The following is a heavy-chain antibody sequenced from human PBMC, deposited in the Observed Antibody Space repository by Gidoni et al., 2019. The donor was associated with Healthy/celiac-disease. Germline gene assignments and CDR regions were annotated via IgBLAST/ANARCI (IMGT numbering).Heavy chain of an antibody. V-gene: IGHV3-53*02. Sequence: EVQLVETGGGLIQPGGSLRLSCAASGFTVSSNYLSWVRQAPGKGLEWVSVIYSGGSTYYADSVKGRFTISRDNSKNTLYLQMNSLRAEDTAVYYCARDRTRRRSVPSGSHYYYYGMDVWGQGTTVTVSS. CDR1: GFTVSSNY. J-gene: IGHJ6*02. CDR2: IYSGGST. D-gene: IGHD6-19*01. CDR3: ARDRTRRRSVPSGSHYYYYGMDV.